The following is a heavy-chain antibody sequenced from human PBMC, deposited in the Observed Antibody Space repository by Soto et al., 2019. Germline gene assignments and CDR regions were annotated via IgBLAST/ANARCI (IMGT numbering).Heavy chain of an antibody. D-gene: IGHD2-15*01. CDR1: ESIFRGYG. CDR3: ARDGFGGTAFWVYLYY. J-gene: IGHJ4*01. Sequence: QVLLVESGGGVAQPGRSLSLSCAASESIFRGYGMHWIRQTPDKGLEWVAIIRFDGSNEHYADSVKGRFTISRDNSKNMLYLRMSTLRVENTALYYCARDGFGGTAFWVYLYYWGHGTLVTVSS. V-gene: IGHV3-33*01. CDR2: IRFDGSNE.